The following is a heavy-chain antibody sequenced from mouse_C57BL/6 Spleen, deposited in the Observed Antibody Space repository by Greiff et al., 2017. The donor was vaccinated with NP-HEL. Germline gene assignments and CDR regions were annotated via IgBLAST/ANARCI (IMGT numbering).Heavy chain of an antibody. CDR3: APETTVVADY. D-gene: IGHD1-1*01. CDR1: GYAFSSSW. CDR2: IYPGDGDT. J-gene: IGHJ2*01. Sequence: VQLQQSGPELVKPGASVKISCKASGYAFSSSWMNWVKQRPGKGLEWIGRIYPGDGDTNYNGKFKGKATLTADKSSSTAYMQLSSLTSEDSAVYFCAPETTVVADYWGQGTTLTVSS. V-gene: IGHV1-82*01.